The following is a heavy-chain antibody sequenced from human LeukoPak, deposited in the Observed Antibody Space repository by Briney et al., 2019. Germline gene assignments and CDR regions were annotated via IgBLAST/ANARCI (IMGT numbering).Heavy chain of an antibody. D-gene: IGHD5-24*01. V-gene: IGHV4-59*13. J-gene: IGHJ4*02. CDR1: GEPFSGYY. CDR3: ARRLATITGFDY. CDR2: IYYSGST. Sequence: SETLSLTCAVYGEPFSGYYWSWIRQPPGKGLEGIGYIYYSGSTNYNPPLKSRVTISVDTSKNQFSLKLSSVTAADTAVYYCARRLATITGFDYWGQGTLVTVSS.